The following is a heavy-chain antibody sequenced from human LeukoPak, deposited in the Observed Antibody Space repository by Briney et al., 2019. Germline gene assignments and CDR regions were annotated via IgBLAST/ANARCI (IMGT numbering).Heavy chain of an antibody. CDR3: AKDLNGYSSGWYFDY. J-gene: IGHJ4*02. Sequence: GGSLRLSCAASGFTFSSYAMSWVRQAPGKGLEWVSAISGSGGSTYYADSVKGRFTISRDNSKNTLYLQMNSLRAEDTDVYYCAKDLNGYSSGWYFDYWGQGTLVTVSS. D-gene: IGHD6-19*01. V-gene: IGHV3-23*01. CDR2: ISGSGGST. CDR1: GFTFSSYA.